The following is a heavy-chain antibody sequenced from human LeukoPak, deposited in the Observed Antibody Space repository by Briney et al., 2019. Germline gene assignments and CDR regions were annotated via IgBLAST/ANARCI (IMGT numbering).Heavy chain of an antibody. CDR2: INVDGSRK. CDR1: GFIFSNYW. D-gene: IGHD1-14*01. CDR3: VGDLLIGGGSWSVPSLDS. J-gene: IGHJ4*02. V-gene: IGHV3-74*01. Sequence: GGSLRLSCAASGFIFSNYWMRWVRQVPGKGLLWASRINVDGSRKIYADSVKGRFAISRDNAKNTVSLQMNSLRVDDTAVYYCVGDLLIGGGSWSVPSLDSWGQGILVTVSS.